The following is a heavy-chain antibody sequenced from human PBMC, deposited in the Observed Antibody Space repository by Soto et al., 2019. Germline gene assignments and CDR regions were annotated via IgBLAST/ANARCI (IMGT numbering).Heavy chain of an antibody. Sequence: QVQLVQSGAEVKKPGASVKVSCKASGYTFTSYDINWVRQATGQGLEWMGWMNPNSGNTGYAQKFQGRVTMTRNTSISTAYMELSSLRSEDTAVYYCARRFKVTNRIYYYYYMDVWGKGTTVTVSS. CDR3: ARRFKVTNRIYYYYYMDV. V-gene: IGHV1-8*01. J-gene: IGHJ6*03. D-gene: IGHD4-4*01. CDR1: GYTFTSYD. CDR2: MNPNSGNT.